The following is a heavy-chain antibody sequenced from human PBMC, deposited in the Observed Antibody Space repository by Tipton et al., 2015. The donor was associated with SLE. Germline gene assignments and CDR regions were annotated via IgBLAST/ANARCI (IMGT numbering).Heavy chain of an antibody. J-gene: IGHJ4*02. CDR1: GASFSGYY. D-gene: IGHD2/OR15-2a*01. Sequence: LRLSCAVYGASFSGYYWNWIRQSPRKGLEWIGEISPSGSINYNPSLKSRVTISVDTSKNQFSLKLTSVTAADTAVYYCARGEGEYGLVDYWGQGTLVTVSS. V-gene: IGHV4-34*01. CDR3: ARGEGEYGLVDY. CDR2: ISPSGSI.